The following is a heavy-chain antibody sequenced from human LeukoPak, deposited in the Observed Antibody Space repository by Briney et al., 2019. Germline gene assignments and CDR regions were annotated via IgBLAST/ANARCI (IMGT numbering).Heavy chain of an antibody. V-gene: IGHV3-20*04. CDR2: INWNGGST. Sequence: GGSLRLSCAASGFTFDAYGMSWVRQAPGKGLEWVSGINWNGGSTGYADSVKGRFTISRDNAKNSLYLQMNSLRAEDTALYYCRTYYYGSGREDAFDIWGQGTMVTVSS. CDR3: RTYYYGSGREDAFDI. J-gene: IGHJ3*02. D-gene: IGHD3-10*01. CDR1: GFTFDAYG.